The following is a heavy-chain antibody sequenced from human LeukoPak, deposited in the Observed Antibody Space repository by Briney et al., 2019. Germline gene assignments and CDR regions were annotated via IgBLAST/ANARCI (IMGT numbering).Heavy chain of an antibody. D-gene: IGHD3-22*01. CDR1: GFTFSSYS. CDR3: ARGPYYYDSSGYPLPY. V-gene: IGHV3-21*01. CDR2: ISSSSSYI. Sequence: GRSLRLSCAASGFTFSSYSMNWVRQAPGKGLEWVSSISSSSSYIYYADSVKGRFTISRDNAKNSLYLQMNSLRAEDTAVYYCARGPYYYDSSGYPLPYWGQGTLVTVSS. J-gene: IGHJ4*02.